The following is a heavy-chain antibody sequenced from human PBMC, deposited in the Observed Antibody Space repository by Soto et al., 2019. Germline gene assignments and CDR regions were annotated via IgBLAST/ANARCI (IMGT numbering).Heavy chain of an antibody. D-gene: IGHD2-2*01. Sequence: EVQLVESGGGLVQPGGSLRLSCAASGFTFSSYWMSWVRQAPGKGLEWVANIKQDGSEKYYVDSVKGRFTISRDNAKNSLYLQMNSLRAEDTAVYYCARDSLYQLLYNYYYYGMDVWGQGTTVTVSS. V-gene: IGHV3-7*03. J-gene: IGHJ6*02. CDR3: ARDSLYQLLYNYYYYGMDV. CDR2: IKQDGSEK. CDR1: GFTFSSYW.